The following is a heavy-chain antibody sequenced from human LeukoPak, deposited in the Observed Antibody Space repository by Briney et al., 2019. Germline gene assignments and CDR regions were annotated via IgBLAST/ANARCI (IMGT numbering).Heavy chain of an antibody. CDR2: INPNSGGT. CDR3: ARDRTTVTTAPFDY. J-gene: IGHJ4*02. V-gene: IGHV1-2*02. Sequence: ASVKVSCKASGYTFTGYYMHWVRQAPGQGLEWMGWINPNSGGTNYAQKFQGRVTMTRDTSISTAYMELSRLRSDDTAVYYCARDRTTVTTAPFDYWGQGTLVTVSS. CDR1: GYTFTGYY. D-gene: IGHD4-17*01.